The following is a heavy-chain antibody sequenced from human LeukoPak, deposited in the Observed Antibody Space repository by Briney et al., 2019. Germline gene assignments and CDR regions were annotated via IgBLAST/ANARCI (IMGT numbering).Heavy chain of an antibody. CDR1: GFTFSSYS. Sequence: PGGSLRLSCAASGFTFSSYSMNWVRQAPGKGLEWVGRIKSKTDGGTTDYAAPVKGRFTISRDDSKNTLYLQMNSLKTEDTAVYYCTTEYSYGSYYYYGMDVWGQGTTVTVSS. D-gene: IGHD5-18*01. CDR2: IKSKTDGGTT. V-gene: IGHV3-15*01. CDR3: TTEYSYGSYYYYGMDV. J-gene: IGHJ6*02.